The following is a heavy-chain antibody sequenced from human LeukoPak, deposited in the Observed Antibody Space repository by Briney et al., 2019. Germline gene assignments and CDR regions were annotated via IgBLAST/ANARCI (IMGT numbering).Heavy chain of an antibody. J-gene: IGHJ4*02. CDR1: GGSFSGYY. CDR3: ARGIYVGSSGY. CDR2: INHSGST. Sequence: SETLSLTCAVYGGSFSGYYWSWIRQPPGKGLEWIGEINHSGSTNYNPSLKSRVTISVDTSKNQFSLKLSSVTAADTAVYYCARGIYVGSSGYWGQGTLVTVSS. V-gene: IGHV4-34*01. D-gene: IGHD3-22*01.